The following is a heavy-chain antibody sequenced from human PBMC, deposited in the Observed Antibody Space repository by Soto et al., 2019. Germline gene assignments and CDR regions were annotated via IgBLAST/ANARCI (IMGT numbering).Heavy chain of an antibody. CDR3: ARDKYYYGSGSDY. D-gene: IGHD3-10*01. J-gene: IGHJ4*02. Sequence: GGSLRLSCAASGFTFSSYSMNWVRQAPGKGLEWVSYISSSSSTIYYADSVKGRFTISRDNAKNSLYLQMNSLRAEDTAVYYCARDKYYYGSGSDYWGQGTLVTVSS. CDR1: GFTFSSYS. CDR2: ISSSSSTI. V-gene: IGHV3-48*01.